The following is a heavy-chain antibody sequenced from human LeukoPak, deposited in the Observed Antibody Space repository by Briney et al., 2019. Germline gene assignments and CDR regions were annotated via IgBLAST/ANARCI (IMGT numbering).Heavy chain of an antibody. J-gene: IGHJ4*02. D-gene: IGHD5-24*01. Sequence: SETLSLTCAVYGGSFSGYYWSWIRQPPGKGLEWIGEINHSGSTNYNPSLKSRVTISVDTSKNQFSLKLSSVIAADTAVYYCARAGRDKRDDYWGQGTLVTVSS. CDR3: ARAGRDKRDDY. V-gene: IGHV4-34*01. CDR2: INHSGST. CDR1: GGSFSGYY.